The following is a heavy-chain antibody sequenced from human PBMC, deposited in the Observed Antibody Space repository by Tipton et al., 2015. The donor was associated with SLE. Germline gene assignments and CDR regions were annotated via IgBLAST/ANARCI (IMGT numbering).Heavy chain of an antibody. Sequence: SLRLSCAASGFTVSTNYMSWVRQAPGKGLEWVAVISYDGSNKYYADSVKGRFTISRDNSKNTLHLQMNSLRAEDTAVYYCAGALLLSLDYWGQGTLVTVSS. CDR2: ISYDGSNK. CDR3: AGALLLSLDY. CDR1: GFTVSTNY. V-gene: IGHV3-30*03. J-gene: IGHJ4*02. D-gene: IGHD2-15*01.